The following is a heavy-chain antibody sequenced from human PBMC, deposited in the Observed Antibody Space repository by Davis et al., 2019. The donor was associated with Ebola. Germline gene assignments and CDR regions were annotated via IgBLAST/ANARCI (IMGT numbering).Heavy chain of an antibody. CDR3: AGHGRRLVGYFDS. D-gene: IGHD2-2*01. CDR2: LIPIFGTP. Sequence: SVTVSCKASRGTLRTHGISWVRQAPGQGLEWMGGLIPIFGTPNYAQKFQGRVTIIADESTCTAYVELSSLNSEDTSIYYCAGHGRRLVGYFDSWGQGTLVTVSS. CDR1: RGTLRTHG. J-gene: IGHJ4*02. V-gene: IGHV1-69*13.